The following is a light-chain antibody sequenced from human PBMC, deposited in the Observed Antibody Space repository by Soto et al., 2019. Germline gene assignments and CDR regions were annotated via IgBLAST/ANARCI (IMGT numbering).Light chain of an antibody. J-gene: IGKJ2*01. CDR3: QQGHNWPLS. CDR2: SAS. Sequence: EIVMTQSPATLSVSPGARATISCRASQSISTELAWYQQKPGQPPRLLIYSASTRATGVPARFTGSGSGSEFTLTISGLQSEDFAVYYCQQGHNWPLSFGQGTRLEI. V-gene: IGKV3-15*01. CDR1: QSISTE.